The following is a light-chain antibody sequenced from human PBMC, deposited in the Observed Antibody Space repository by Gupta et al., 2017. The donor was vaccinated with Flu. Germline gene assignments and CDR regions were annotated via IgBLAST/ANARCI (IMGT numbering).Light chain of an antibody. J-gene: IGLJ1*01. CDR2: DDS. Sequence: SYVLTQPPSVSVASGQTARTTCGGNNIGSKSVHWYQQKPGQAPVVVVYDDSDRPSGIPERFSGSNSGNTATLTISRVEAGDEADYYCQVWDSSSDHYVFGTGTKVTVL. V-gene: IGLV3-21*02. CDR3: QVWDSSSDHYV. CDR1: NIGSKS.